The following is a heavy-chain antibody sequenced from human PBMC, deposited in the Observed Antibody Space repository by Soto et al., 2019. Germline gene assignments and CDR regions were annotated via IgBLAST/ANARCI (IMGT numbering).Heavy chain of an antibody. CDR3: ARDIGEMSAV. V-gene: IGHV3-21*06. CDR2: ISGSSSYI. CDR1: GVTFSSST. J-gene: IGHJ4*02. Sequence: GGSLRLSCTGSGVTFSSSTMTWVRQGPGKGLEWVSSISGSSSYIYFADSLKGRFTISRDNAKNSLYLQMNSLRAEDTAVYYCARDIGEMSAVWGQGTQVTVSS. D-gene: IGHD3-10*01.